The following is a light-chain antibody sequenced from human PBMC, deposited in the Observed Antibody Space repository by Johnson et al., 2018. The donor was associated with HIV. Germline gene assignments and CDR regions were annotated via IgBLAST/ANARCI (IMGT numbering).Light chain of an antibody. CDR3: GTWDSSLSGV. V-gene: IGLV1-51*01. Sequence: QSVLTKPPSVSAAPGQKVTISCSGSSSNIGNNYVSWYQQLPGTAPKLLIYDNNKRPSGIPDRFSGSKSGTSATLGITGLQTGDEADYYCGTWDSSLSGVFGTGTKVTVL. CDR1: SSNIGNNY. J-gene: IGLJ1*01. CDR2: DNN.